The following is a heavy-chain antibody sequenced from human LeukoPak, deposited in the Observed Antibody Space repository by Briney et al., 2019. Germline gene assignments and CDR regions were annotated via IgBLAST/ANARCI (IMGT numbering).Heavy chain of an antibody. CDR2: IYYSGST. Sequence: SSETLSLTCAVSGGSISSGGYSWSWIRQPPGKGLEWIGYIYYSGSTYYNPSLKSRVTISVDTSKNQFSLKLSSVTAADTAVYYCARGRFYGDYVRLWGQGTMVTVSS. D-gene: IGHD4-17*01. CDR3: ARGRFYGDYVRL. J-gene: IGHJ3*01. V-gene: IGHV4-30-4*07. CDR1: GGSISSGGYS.